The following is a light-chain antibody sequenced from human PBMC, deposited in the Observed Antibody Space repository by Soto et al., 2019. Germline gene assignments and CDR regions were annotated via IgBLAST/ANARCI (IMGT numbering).Light chain of an antibody. Sequence: EVVLTQSPATLSLSPGARATLSCRASHGFRGLLAWYQPKPGQAPRLLIYDAYNRATGIPPRFSGSGSGTDFTLTISSLEPEDSAVYYCQQRHMWPITFGQGTRLEIK. CDR3: QQRHMWPIT. J-gene: IGKJ5*01. CDR2: DAY. CDR1: HGFRGL. V-gene: IGKV3-11*01.